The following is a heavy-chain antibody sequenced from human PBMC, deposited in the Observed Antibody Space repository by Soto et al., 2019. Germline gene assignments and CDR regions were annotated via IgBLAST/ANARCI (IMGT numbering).Heavy chain of an antibody. CDR2: IIPILGIA. CDR3: AREVVVVVAATPEYYFDY. CDR1: GGTFSSYT. J-gene: IGHJ4*02. D-gene: IGHD2-15*01. V-gene: IGHV1-69*04. Sequence: SVKVSCKASGGTFSSYTISWVRQAPGQGLEWMGRIIPILGIANYAQKFQGRVTITADKSTSTAYMELSSLRSEDTAVYYCAREVVVVVAATPEYYFDYWGQGTLVTVSS.